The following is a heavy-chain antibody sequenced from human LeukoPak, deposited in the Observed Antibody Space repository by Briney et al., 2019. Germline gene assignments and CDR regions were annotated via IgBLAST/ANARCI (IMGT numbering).Heavy chain of an antibody. CDR2: IYSGGST. CDR1: GFTVSSNY. V-gene: IGHV3-53*01. J-gene: IGHJ5*02. CDR3: ARVGTYSSSPFDP. D-gene: IGHD6-13*01. Sequence: PGGSLRLSCAASGFTVSSNYMSWVRQAPGKGLEWVSVIYSGGSTYYADSGKGRFTISRDNSKNTLYLQMNSLRAEDTAVYYCARVGTYSSSPFDPWGQGTLVTVSS.